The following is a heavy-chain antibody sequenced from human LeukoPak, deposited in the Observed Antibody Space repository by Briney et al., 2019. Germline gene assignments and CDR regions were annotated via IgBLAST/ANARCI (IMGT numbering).Heavy chain of an antibody. Sequence: PSETLSLTCTVSSGSISSSNYYWGWIRQPPGKGLEWIGSIYYSGSTYYNPSLKSRVTISVDTSKNQFSLKLNSVTAADTAVYYCARHGSARGYFDYWGQGTLVTVSS. CDR3: ARHGSARGYFDY. D-gene: IGHD2-15*01. J-gene: IGHJ4*02. CDR1: SGSISSSNYY. V-gene: IGHV4-39*01. CDR2: IYYSGST.